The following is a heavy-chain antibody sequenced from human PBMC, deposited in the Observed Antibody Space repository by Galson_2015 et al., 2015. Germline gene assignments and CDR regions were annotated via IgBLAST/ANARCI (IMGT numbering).Heavy chain of an antibody. D-gene: IGHD4-23*01. V-gene: IGHV4-59*01. J-gene: IGHJ2*01. Sequence: ETLSLTCTVSGGSISSYYWSWIRQPPGKGLEWIGYIYYSGSTNYNPSLKSRVTISVDTSKNQFSLKLSSVTAADTAVYYCARTDYGGNLRGWYFDLWGRGTLVTVSS. CDR2: IYYSGST. CDR1: GGSISSYY. CDR3: ARTDYGGNLRGWYFDL.